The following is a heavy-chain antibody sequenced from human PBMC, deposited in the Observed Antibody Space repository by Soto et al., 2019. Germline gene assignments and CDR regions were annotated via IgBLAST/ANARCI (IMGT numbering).Heavy chain of an antibody. V-gene: IGHV3-30-3*01. D-gene: IGHD5-18*01. Sequence: QVQLVESGGGVVQPGRSLRLSCAASGFTFNYYAMHWVRQAPGKGLEWVAVISNDGGNKYYADSVQGRFTISRDNSKNTLDLQMNSLRAEDTAVYYCARSEMGYRNGYYYFGMDVWGQGTTVTVYS. CDR2: ISNDGGNK. CDR1: GFTFNYYA. J-gene: IGHJ6*02. CDR3: ARSEMGYRNGYYYFGMDV.